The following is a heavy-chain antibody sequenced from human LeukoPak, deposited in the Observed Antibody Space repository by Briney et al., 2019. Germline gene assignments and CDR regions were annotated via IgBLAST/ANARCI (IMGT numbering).Heavy chain of an antibody. J-gene: IGHJ4*02. D-gene: IGHD3-3*01. CDR3: ATPHYYDFWSGYYY. V-gene: IGHV1-24*01. Sequence: ASVKVSCKVSGYTLTELSMHWVRQAPGKGLEWMGGSDPEDGETIYAQKFQGRVTMTEDTSTDTAYMELSSLRSEDTAVYYCATPHYYDFWSGYYYWGQGTLVTVSS. CDR1: GYTLTELS. CDR2: SDPEDGET.